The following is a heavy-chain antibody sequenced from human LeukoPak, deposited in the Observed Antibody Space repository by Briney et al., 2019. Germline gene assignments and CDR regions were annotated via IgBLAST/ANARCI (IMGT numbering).Heavy chain of an antibody. CDR3: ATTRYYYDSSGYSNFDY. D-gene: IGHD3-22*01. CDR2: ISGSGGST. Sequence: GGSLRLSCAASGFTFSSYAMNWVRQAPGKGLEWVSAISGSGGSTYYADSVKGRFTISRDNSKDTLYLQMNSLRAEDTAVYYCATTRYYYDSSGYSNFDYWGQGTLVTVSS. CDR1: GFTFSSYA. J-gene: IGHJ4*02. V-gene: IGHV3-23*01.